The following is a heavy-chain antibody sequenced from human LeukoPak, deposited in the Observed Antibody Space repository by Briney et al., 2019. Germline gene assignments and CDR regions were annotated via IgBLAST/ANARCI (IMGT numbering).Heavy chain of an antibody. CDR1: GGSMSTSY. D-gene: IGHD3-22*01. V-gene: IGHV4-4*07. Sequence: SETLFLTCTVSGGSMSTSYWSWIRQPAGKGPEWVGRIYTSGITNYSPSLKSRVTMSVDTSKKQFSLNLSSVTAADTAVYFCARGTGDSSGYSSYFDSWGQGTLVTVSS. CDR3: ARGTGDSSGYSSYFDS. CDR2: IYTSGIT. J-gene: IGHJ4*02.